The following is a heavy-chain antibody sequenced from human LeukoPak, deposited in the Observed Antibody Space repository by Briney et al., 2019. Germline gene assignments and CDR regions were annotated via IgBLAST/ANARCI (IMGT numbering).Heavy chain of an antibody. Sequence: ASVKVSCKASGYPFTNYAISWVRQAPGQGLEWMGWISAYNGNTKYAQKLQGRVTMTTDTSTSTAYMELRSLRSDHTAVYYCAKSDHITIWPFDYGAREPLVTVS. J-gene: IGHJ4*02. CDR2: ISAYNGNT. D-gene: IGHD3-9*01. CDR3: AKSDHITIWPFD. V-gene: IGHV1-18*01. CDR1: GYPFTNYA.